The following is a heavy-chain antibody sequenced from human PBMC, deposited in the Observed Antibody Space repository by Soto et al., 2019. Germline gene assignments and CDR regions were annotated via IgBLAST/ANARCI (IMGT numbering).Heavy chain of an antibody. J-gene: IGHJ4*02. CDR2: ISGSGGST. V-gene: IGHV3-23*01. CDR3: AKVYYGSGSYLSTFDY. Sequence: GGSLRLSCAASGFTFSSYAMSWVRQAPGKGLEWVSAISGSGGSTYYADSVKGRFTISRDNSKNTLYLQMNSLRAEDTAVYYCAKVYYGSGSYLSTFDYWGQGTLVTVSS. CDR1: GFTFSSYA. D-gene: IGHD3-10*01.